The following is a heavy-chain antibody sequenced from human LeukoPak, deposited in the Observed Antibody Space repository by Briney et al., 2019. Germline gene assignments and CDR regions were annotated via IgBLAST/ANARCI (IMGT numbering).Heavy chain of an antibody. Sequence: KTSQTLSLTCTVSGGSISSGDYYWSWIRQPPGKGLEWIGYIYYSGSTYYNPSLKSRVTISVDTSKNQFSLKLSSVTAADTAVYYCARGPYDSSGYPYYYYYGMDVWGQGTTVTVSS. CDR3: ARGPYDSSGYPYYYYYGMDV. V-gene: IGHV4-30-4*01. CDR2: IYYSGST. D-gene: IGHD3-22*01. CDR1: GGSISSGDYY. J-gene: IGHJ6*02.